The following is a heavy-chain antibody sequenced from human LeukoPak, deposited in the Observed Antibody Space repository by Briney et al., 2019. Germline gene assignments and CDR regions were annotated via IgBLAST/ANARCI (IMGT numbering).Heavy chain of an antibody. Sequence: GGSLRLSCAASGFTFSSYAMHWVRQAPGKGLEWVAVISYDGSNKYYADSVKGRFTISRDNSKNTLYLQMNSLRAEDTAVYYCARVLGSTVFWGQGTLVTVSS. V-gene: IGHV3-30-3*01. J-gene: IGHJ1*01. CDR3: ARVLGSTVF. CDR2: ISYDGSNK. D-gene: IGHD2-15*01. CDR1: GFTFSSYA.